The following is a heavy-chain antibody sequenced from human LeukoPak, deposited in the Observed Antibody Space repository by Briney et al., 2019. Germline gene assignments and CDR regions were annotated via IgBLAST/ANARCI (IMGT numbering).Heavy chain of an antibody. Sequence: PGGSLRLSXTASESTFSSFPMSWVRQTPGRGLEWISSISSSGSHIYYADSVKGRFTISRDNAKNSLYLQMNSLRAEDTAVYYCARAKVRDDAFDIWGQGTMVTVSS. CDR3: ARAKVRDDAFDI. J-gene: IGHJ3*02. CDR1: ESTFSSFP. CDR2: ISSSGSHI. V-gene: IGHV3-21*01. D-gene: IGHD3-10*01.